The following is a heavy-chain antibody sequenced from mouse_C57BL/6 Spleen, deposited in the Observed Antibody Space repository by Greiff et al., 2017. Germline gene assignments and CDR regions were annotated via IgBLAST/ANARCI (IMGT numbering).Heavy chain of an antibody. CDR3: ASEEFAY. CDR2: IWGVGST. CDR1: GFSLTSYG. V-gene: IGHV2-6*01. Sequence: QVHVKQSGPGLVAPSQSLSITCTVSGFSLTSYGVDWVRQSPGKGLEWLGVIWGVGSTNYNSALKSRLSISKDNSKSQVFLKMNSLQTDDTAMYYGASEEFAYWGQGTLVTVSA. J-gene: IGHJ3*01.